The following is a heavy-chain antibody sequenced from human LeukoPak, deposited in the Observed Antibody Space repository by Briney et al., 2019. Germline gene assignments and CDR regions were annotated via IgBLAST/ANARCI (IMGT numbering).Heavy chain of an antibody. CDR3: AKPKGYSGYDSAYYFDY. CDR1: GFTFSSYA. V-gene: IGHV3-23*01. D-gene: IGHD5-12*01. J-gene: IGHJ4*02. Sequence: GGSLRLSCAASGFTFSSYAMSWVRQAPGKGLEWVSAISGSGGSTYYADSVKGRFTISRDNSKNTLYLQMNSLRAEDTAVYYCAKPKGYSGYDSAYYFDYWGQGALVTVSS. CDR2: ISGSGGST.